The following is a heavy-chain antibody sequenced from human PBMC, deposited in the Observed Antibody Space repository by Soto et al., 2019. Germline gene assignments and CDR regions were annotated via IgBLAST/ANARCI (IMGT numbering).Heavy chain of an antibody. CDR2: INHSGTT. CDR3: ARGSQWLDY. J-gene: IGHJ4*02. V-gene: IGHV4-34*01. D-gene: IGHD6-19*01. CDR1: GGSVRGFY. Sequence: SLTCAVSGGSVRGFYWSWIRLTPGKGLEWIGEINHSGTTIYNPSVKSRVTISIDTPANQFSLKLTSVTAADTAVYYCARGSQWLDYWGLGTLVTVSS.